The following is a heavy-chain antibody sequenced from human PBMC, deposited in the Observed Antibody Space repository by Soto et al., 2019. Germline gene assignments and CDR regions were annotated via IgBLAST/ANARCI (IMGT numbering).Heavy chain of an antibody. CDR3: ARAYGDNFDY. CDR2: IWNDGSNE. V-gene: IGHV3-33*01. J-gene: IGHJ4*02. CDR1: GFTFSSYG. Sequence: VQLVESGGGVVQPGKSLRLSCAASGFTFSSYGMNWVRQAPGKGLEWVAVIWNDGSNEHYVDSVKGRFTISRDNSKNTLYLQMNSLRAEDTAVYYCARAYGDNFDYWGLGTLVTVSS. D-gene: IGHD4-17*01.